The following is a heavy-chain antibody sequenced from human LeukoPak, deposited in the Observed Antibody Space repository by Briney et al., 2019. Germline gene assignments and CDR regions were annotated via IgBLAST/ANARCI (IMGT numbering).Heavy chain of an antibody. V-gene: IGHV3-64*02. Sequence: GGSLRLSCAASGFTFSSHAMHWVRRAPGKGLEYVAGTNTDGKYIYYVESVRGRFTISRDGSKNTLHLQMGSLRPDDMAVYYCARGGTYTSSSLNSWGQGTLVTVSS. J-gene: IGHJ4*02. D-gene: IGHD1-26*01. CDR3: ARGGTYTSSSLNS. CDR2: TNTDGKYI. CDR1: GFTFSSHA.